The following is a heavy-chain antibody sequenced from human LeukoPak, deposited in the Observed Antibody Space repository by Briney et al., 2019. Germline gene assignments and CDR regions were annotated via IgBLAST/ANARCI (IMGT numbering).Heavy chain of an antibody. Sequence: SETLSLTCTVSGYAISSGFYWGWIRQPPGKGLEWIGAIHHSGGTYYNPSLKSRVTISVDTSKNQFSLKLSSVTAADTAVYYCASHSSGWARYYFDYWGQGTLVTVSS. V-gene: IGHV4-38-2*02. D-gene: IGHD6-19*01. CDR3: ASHSSGWARYYFDY. CDR2: IHHSGGT. J-gene: IGHJ4*02. CDR1: GYAISSGFY.